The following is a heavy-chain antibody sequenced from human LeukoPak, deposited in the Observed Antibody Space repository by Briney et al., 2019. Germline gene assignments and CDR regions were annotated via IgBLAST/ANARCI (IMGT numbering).Heavy chain of an antibody. CDR1: GGSLSTYH. CDR2: IYYSGST. CDR3: ARGSGSYGFFDL. J-gene: IGHJ4*02. V-gene: IGHV4-59*13. Sequence: SETLSLTCSVSGGSLSTYHWSWIRLSPGKGLEWIGYIYYSGSTNYNPSLKSRVSPSVDTSTNQFSLKVRSVTAADTAVYYCARGSGSYGFFDLWGQGALVTVS. D-gene: IGHD5-18*01.